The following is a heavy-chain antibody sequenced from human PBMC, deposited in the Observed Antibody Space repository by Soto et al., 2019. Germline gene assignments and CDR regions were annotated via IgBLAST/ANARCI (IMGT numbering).Heavy chain of an antibody. CDR2: INHSGST. D-gene: IGHD3-3*01. V-gene: IGHV4-34*01. CDR1: GGSFSGYS. Sequence: SETLSLTCAGDGGSFSGYSRSWIRQPPGKGLEWIGEINHSGSTNYNPSLKSRVTISVDTSKNQFSLKLSSVTAADTAVYYRXWSTSSYSDFSSADYNYYDYGMDVWGQGTTVT. J-gene: IGHJ6*02. CDR3: XWSTSSYSDFSSADYNYYDYGMDV.